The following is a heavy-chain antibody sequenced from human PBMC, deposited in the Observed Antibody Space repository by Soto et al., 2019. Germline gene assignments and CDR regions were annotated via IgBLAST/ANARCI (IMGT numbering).Heavy chain of an antibody. CDR2: IYSGGST. V-gene: IGHV3-66*01. CDR1: GFTVSSNY. CDR3: ARSERFGRYGDHYYFDY. D-gene: IGHD4-17*01. Sequence: EVQLVESGGGLVQPGGSLRLSCAASGFTVSSNYMSWVRQAPGKGLEWVSVIYSGGSTYYADSVKGRFTISRDNSKNTLYLQMNSLRAEDTAVYYCARSERFGRYGDHYYFDYWGQGTLVTVSS. J-gene: IGHJ4*02.